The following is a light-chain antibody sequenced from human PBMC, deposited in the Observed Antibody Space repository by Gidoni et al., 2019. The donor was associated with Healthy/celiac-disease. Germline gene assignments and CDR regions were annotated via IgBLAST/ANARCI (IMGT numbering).Light chain of an antibody. CDR2: WAS. Sequence: DIVMTQSPDSLAVSLGERATINCKSSQSVLYSSNNKNYLAWYQQNPGQPPKLLIYWASTRESGVPDRFSGSGSGTDFTLTISSLQAEDVAVYYCQQYYSTYTFGQXTKLEIK. CDR1: QSVLYSSNNKNY. J-gene: IGKJ2*01. V-gene: IGKV4-1*01. CDR3: QQYYSTYT.